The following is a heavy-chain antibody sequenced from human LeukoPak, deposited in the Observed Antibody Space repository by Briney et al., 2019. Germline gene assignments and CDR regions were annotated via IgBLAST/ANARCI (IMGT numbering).Heavy chain of an antibody. CDR1: GFRFSGYA. CDR2: ISGSGNTT. CDR3: AKGSAYYDFYYMVV. V-gene: IGHV3-23*01. Sequence: GGSLRLSCAGSGFRFSGYAMSWVRQAPGKGLDWVSTISGSGNTTYYADSVKGRFAISRDNAKNTLDLQMNSLTAEDTAVYYCAKGSAYYDFYYMVVCGKGTTVTVSS. J-gene: IGHJ6*03.